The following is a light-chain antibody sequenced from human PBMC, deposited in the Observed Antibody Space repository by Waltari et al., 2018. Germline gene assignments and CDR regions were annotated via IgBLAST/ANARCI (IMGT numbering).Light chain of an antibody. CDR1: SSNIGNNY. CDR2: ENT. V-gene: IGLV1-51*02. CDR3: GTWDSSLSGAV. Sequence: QSVLTQPPSVSAAPGQRVTISCSGGSSNIGNNYVSWYRQFPGTAPQLLIYENTERPPGIPGRFSGSRSGTSATLDITGLQAGDEADYYCGTWDSSLSGAVFGGGTHLTVL. J-gene: IGLJ7*01.